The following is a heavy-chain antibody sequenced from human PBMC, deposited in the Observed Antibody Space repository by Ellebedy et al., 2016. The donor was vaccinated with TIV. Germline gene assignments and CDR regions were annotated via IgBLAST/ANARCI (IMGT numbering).Heavy chain of an antibody. CDR3: AGDGYYQDSSSFHY. CDR1: GASINNNNW. CDR2: IYHSGST. V-gene: IGHV4-4*02. J-gene: IGHJ4*02. D-gene: IGHD3-22*01. Sequence: MPSETLSLTCAVYGASINNNNWWWSWVRQPPGKGLEWIGEIYHSGSTNYNPSLKSRVTLSIDKSKNQFSLKLSSVTAADTALYYCAGDGYYQDSSSFHYWGRGTLVTVSS.